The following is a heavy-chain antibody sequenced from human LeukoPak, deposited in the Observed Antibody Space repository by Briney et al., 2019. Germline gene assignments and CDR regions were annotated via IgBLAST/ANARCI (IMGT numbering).Heavy chain of an antibody. J-gene: IGHJ3*02. V-gene: IGHV4-59*01. Sequence: SETLSLTCTVSGGSISSYYWSWIRQPPGKGLEWIGYIYYSGSTNYNPSLKSRVTISVDTSKNQFSLKLSSVTAADTAVYYCARVPIRGYSYGAGAFDIWGQGTTVTVSS. CDR2: IYYSGST. CDR1: GGSISSYY. D-gene: IGHD5-18*01. CDR3: ARVPIRGYSYGAGAFDI.